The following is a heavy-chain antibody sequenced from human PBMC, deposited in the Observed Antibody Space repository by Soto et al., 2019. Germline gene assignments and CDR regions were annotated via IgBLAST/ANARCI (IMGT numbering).Heavy chain of an antibody. CDR1: GFTFRNAC. J-gene: IGHJ4*02. CDR2: IKSKTDGGTT. V-gene: IGHV3-15*01. Sequence: GGSLRLSCSVSGFTFRNACMSWVRQAPGKGLEWVGRIKSKTDGGTTDYAAPVKGRFTISRDDSKNTLYLQMNSLKTEDTAVYYCTTDPTSPVEMATLGWGQGTLVTVSS. D-gene: IGHD5-12*01. CDR3: TTDPTSPVEMATLG.